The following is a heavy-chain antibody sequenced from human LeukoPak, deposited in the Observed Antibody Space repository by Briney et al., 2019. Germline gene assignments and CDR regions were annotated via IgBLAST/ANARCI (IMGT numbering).Heavy chain of an antibody. CDR1: GFTFSSYG. Sequence: GGSLGLSCAASGFTFSSYGMHWVRQAPGKGLEWVAVISYDGSNKYYAGSVKGRFTISRDNSKNTLYLQMNSLRAEDTAVYYCAKEEAYCSSTSCYGTWFDPWGQGTLVTVSS. CDR3: AKEEAYCSSTSCYGTWFDP. J-gene: IGHJ5*02. V-gene: IGHV3-30*18. CDR2: ISYDGSNK. D-gene: IGHD2-2*01.